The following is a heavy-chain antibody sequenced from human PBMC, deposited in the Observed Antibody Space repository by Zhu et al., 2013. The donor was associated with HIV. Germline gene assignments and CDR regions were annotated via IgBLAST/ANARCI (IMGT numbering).Heavy chain of an antibody. CDR2: ISPKNGDT. CDR1: GYTFTRFG. CDR3: ATSDEYSTSEGWGWFDP. D-gene: IGHD4-4*01. Sequence: QAHLVQSGTXVKKPGASVKVSCQAYGYTFTRFGVSWVRQAPGQGLEWMGWISPKNGDTNYAQNFQGKVTMTTDTSTSTAYMELMNLTSDDTAVYYCATSDEYSTSEGWGWFDPWGQGTLVIVSS. J-gene: IGHJ5*02. V-gene: IGHV1-18*01.